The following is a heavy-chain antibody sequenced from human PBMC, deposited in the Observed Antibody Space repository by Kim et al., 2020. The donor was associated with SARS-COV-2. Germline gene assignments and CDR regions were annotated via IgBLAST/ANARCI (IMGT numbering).Heavy chain of an antibody. J-gene: IGHJ4*02. V-gene: IGHV3-23*01. D-gene: IGHD3-3*01. Sequence: KGRFTISRDNSKTTLYLQMNSLRAEDTAVYYCAKAGSYTIFGVVKLGLGNWGQGTLVTVSS. CDR3: AKAGSYTIFGVVKLGLGN.